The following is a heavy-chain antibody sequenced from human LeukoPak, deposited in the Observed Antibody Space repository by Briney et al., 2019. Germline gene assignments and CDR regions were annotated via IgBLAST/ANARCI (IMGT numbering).Heavy chain of an antibody. V-gene: IGHV3-30*03. CDR1: GFTFSTYG. CDR3: ARLVGATVNWFDP. Sequence: GGSLRLSCAASGFTFSTYGMHWVRQAPGKGLEWVAVISYDGSNKYYADSVRGRFTISRDNSKNTLYLQMNSLRAEDTAVYYCARLVGATVNWFDPWGQGTLVTVSS. CDR2: ISYDGSNK. J-gene: IGHJ5*02. D-gene: IGHD1-26*01.